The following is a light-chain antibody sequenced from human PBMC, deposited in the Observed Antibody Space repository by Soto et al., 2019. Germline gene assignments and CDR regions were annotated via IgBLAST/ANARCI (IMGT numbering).Light chain of an antibody. Sequence: DIQMTQSPSSLSASVADRVTITCRASEGISTHLNWYQQKPGKAPRLLIKAASTLQSGVPPRFSGSGSGTEFTLAISSLQPDDFATYYCQQYNSYPWTFGQGTKVDIK. CDR3: QQYNSYPWT. V-gene: IGKV1-17*01. CDR2: AAS. J-gene: IGKJ1*01. CDR1: EGISTH.